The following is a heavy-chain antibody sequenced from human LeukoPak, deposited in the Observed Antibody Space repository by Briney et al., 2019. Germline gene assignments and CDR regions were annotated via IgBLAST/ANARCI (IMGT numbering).Heavy chain of an antibody. Sequence: RGSLRHSCAASGFTFSSYGMHWVRQALGKRLGWVAFILFDGSNKYYPDSVKGRFTISRDNSKNTLYLQMNSLRAEDTAIYYCAKDQIVGAPAPSFDFWGQGTLVTVSS. D-gene: IGHD1-26*01. CDR3: AKDQIVGAPAPSFDF. J-gene: IGHJ4*02. CDR1: GFTFSSYG. CDR2: ILFDGSNK. V-gene: IGHV3-30*02.